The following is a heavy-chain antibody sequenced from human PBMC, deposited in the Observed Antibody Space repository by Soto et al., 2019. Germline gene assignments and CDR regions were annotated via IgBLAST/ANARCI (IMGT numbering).Heavy chain of an antibody. D-gene: IGHD6-19*01. V-gene: IGHV3-30*18. CDR1: GFTFRDYA. J-gene: IGHJ4*02. CDR2: VSHDGRNT. CDR3: AKGGRQWLVTSDFNY. Sequence: VQLVESGGGVVQPGRSLRLSCAASGFTFRDYAMHWVRQAPGKGLEWVAVVSHDGRNTNYADSVKGRFTISRDSSKNTVSREMTSLRAEDTAVYYCAKGGRQWLVTSDFNYWGQGALVTVSS.